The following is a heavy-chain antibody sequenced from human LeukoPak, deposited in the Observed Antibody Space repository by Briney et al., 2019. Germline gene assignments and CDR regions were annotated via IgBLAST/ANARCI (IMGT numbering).Heavy chain of an antibody. J-gene: IGHJ4*02. CDR3: ARILVGATIDY. CDR2: IYYSGST. V-gene: IGHV4-30-4*01. CDR1: GGSISSGDYY. D-gene: IGHD1-26*01. Sequence: SETLSLTCTVPGGSISSGDYYWSWIRQPPGKGLEWIGYIYYSGSTYYNPSLKSRVTISVDTSKNQFSLKLSSVTAADTAVYYCARILVGATIDYWGQGTLVTVSS.